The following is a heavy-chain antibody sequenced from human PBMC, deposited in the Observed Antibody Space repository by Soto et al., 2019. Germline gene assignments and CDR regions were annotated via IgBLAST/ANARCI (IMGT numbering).Heavy chain of an antibody. J-gene: IGHJ6*02. Sequence: PGGSLRLSCAASGFTFNTYGMHWVRQAPGKGLEWVAVISYDGSEKYYVDSVKGRFTISKDNSRNTLYLQMNSLRAEDTAVYYCANAGGVGYYYGSGSYSPMFYYYYYGMDVWGQGTTVTVSS. D-gene: IGHD3-10*01. V-gene: IGHV3-30*18. CDR1: GFTFNTYG. CDR3: ANAGGVGYYYGSGSYSPMFYYYYYGMDV. CDR2: ISYDGSEK.